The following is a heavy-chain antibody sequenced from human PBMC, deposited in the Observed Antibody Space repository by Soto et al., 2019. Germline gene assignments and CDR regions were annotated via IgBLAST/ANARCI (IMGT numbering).Heavy chain of an antibody. J-gene: IGHJ4*02. CDR1: GFTFSSYA. CDR3: ARDKRDLRFLEWSYYFDF. CDR2: ISYDGSNK. D-gene: IGHD3-3*01. V-gene: IGHV3-30-3*01. Sequence: RLSCAASGFTFSSYAMHWVRQAPGKGLEWVAVISYDGSNKYYADSVKGRFTISRDNSKNTLYLQMNSLRAEDTAMYYCARDKRDLRFLEWSYYFDFWGQGTLVTVSS.